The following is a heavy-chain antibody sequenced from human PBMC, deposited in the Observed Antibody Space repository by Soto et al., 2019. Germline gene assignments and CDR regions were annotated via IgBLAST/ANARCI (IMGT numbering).Heavy chain of an antibody. D-gene: IGHD3-22*01. Sequence: GESLKISCKGSGYSFTSYWNGWVRQVPGKGLEGMGNIYHGDTDKCYGPSVQGQVTISGDKSISTAYLQWSSLKASDTAVYYCARAHSSNFYDRSGYCYPLGDWGQGTMVTVSS. CDR1: GYSFTSYW. J-gene: IGHJ1*01. CDR2: IYHGDTDK. CDR3: ARAHSSNFYDRSGYCYPLGD. V-gene: IGHV5-51*01.